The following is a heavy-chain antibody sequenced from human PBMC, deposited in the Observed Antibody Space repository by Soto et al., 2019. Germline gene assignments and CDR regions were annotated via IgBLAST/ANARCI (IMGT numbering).Heavy chain of an antibody. D-gene: IGHD5-18*01. CDR3: ARDSSYVYTSMVDAFDI. Sequence: QVQLVQSGAEVKKPGSSVTVSCKASGGTFSSYAISWLRQAPGQGLEWMGGIIPIFGTANYAQKFQGRVTTTADKATSTAYMELSSLRSEDTAVYYCARDSSYVYTSMVDAFDIWGQGTMVTDSS. V-gene: IGHV1-69*06. CDR2: IIPIFGTA. J-gene: IGHJ3*02. CDR1: GGTFSSYA.